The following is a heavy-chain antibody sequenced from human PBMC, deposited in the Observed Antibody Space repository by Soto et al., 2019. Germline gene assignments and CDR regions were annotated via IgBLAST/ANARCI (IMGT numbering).Heavy chain of an antibody. CDR1: GFTFSSYG. CDR2: IWYDGSNK. V-gene: IGHV3-33*01. D-gene: IGHD5-12*01. Sequence: GGSLRLSCAASGFTFSSYGMHWVRQAPGKGLEWVAVIWYDGSNKYYADSVKGRFTISRDNSKNTLYLQMNSLRAEDTAVYYCASGYDDNYYGMDVWGQGTTVTVSS. CDR3: ASGYDDNYYGMDV. J-gene: IGHJ6*02.